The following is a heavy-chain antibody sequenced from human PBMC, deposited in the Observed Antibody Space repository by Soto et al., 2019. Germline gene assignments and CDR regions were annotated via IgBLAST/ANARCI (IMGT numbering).Heavy chain of an antibody. CDR2: IYSGGST. J-gene: IGHJ4*02. Sequence: PGGSLRLSCAASGFTVSSNYMSWVRQAPGKGLEWVSVIYSGGSTYYADSVKGRFTISRDNSKNTLYLQMNSLRAEDTAVYYCAREPDTYYYDSSGYPEGYFDYWGQGTLVTVSS. D-gene: IGHD3-22*01. CDR1: GFTVSSNY. V-gene: IGHV3-66*01. CDR3: AREPDTYYYDSSGYPEGYFDY.